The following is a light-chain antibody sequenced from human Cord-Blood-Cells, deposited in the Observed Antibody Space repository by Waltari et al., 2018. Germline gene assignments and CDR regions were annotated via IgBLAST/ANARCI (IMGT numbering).Light chain of an antibody. Sequence: QSALTQPASVSGSPGQSITISRTGTSSDVGGYNYVSWYQQHLGKAPKLMIYDVSNRPSGVPNRFSGSKSGNTASLHISGLQAEDEADYYCSSYTSSSTLYVFGTGTKVTVL. J-gene: IGLJ1*01. V-gene: IGLV2-14*03. CDR2: DVS. CDR3: SSYTSSSTLYV. CDR1: SSDVGGYNY.